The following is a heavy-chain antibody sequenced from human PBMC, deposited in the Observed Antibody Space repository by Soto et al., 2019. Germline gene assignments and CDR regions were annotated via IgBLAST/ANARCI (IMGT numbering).Heavy chain of an antibody. CDR3: ARLYYDFWCGYSDY. CDR2: IYYSGRT. V-gene: IGHV4-39*02. D-gene: IGHD3-3*01. CDR1: GGSISSSSYY. Sequence: QLQLQESGPGLVKPSETLSLTCTVSGGSISSSSYYWGWIRQPPGKGLEWIGSIYYSGRTYYNPYLNIRGAISVDTSMSHCSLKLSSVTAADTAVYYCARLYYDFWCGYSDYWGQGTLVIVAS. J-gene: IGHJ4*02.